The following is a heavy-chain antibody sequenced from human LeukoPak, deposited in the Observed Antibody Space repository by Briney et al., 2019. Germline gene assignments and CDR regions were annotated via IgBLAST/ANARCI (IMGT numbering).Heavy chain of an antibody. CDR1: GFTVSSNY. Sequence: GGSLRLSCAASGFTVSSNYMSWVRQAPGKGLEWVSVIYSCGSTYYADSVKGRFTISRDNSKNTLYLQMNSLRAEDTAVYYCARDHYYYYYMDVWGKGTTVTISS. J-gene: IGHJ6*03. D-gene: IGHD3-10*01. V-gene: IGHV3-66*01. CDR2: IYSCGST. CDR3: ARDHYYYYYMDV.